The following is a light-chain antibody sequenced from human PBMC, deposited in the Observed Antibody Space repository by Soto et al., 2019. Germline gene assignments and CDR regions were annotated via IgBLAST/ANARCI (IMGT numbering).Light chain of an antibody. V-gene: IGKV1-5*03. Sequence: IQLTQSPSSLSASVGDRVTITCRASQSISSWLAWYQQKPGEAPKLLIYKASSLESGVPSRFSGSGSGTEFTLTISSLQPDDFATYYCQQYNSYPLTFGGGTKVDI. CDR1: QSISSW. CDR2: KAS. CDR3: QQYNSYPLT. J-gene: IGKJ4*01.